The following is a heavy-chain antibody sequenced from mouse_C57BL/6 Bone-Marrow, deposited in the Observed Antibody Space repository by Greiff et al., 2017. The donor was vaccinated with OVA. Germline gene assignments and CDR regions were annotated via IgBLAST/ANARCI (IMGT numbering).Heavy chain of an antibody. CDR2: ISNLAYSI. CDR3: ARQLREEYAMDY. CDR1: GFTFSDYG. V-gene: IGHV5-15*01. D-gene: IGHD1-1*01. J-gene: IGHJ4*01. Sequence: EVQRVESGGGLVQPGGSLKLSCAASGFTFSDYGMAWVRQAPRQGPEWVAFISNLAYSIYYADTVTGRFTISRENAKNTRYLEMSRLRSEDTAMYYCARQLREEYAMDYWGQGTSVTVSS.